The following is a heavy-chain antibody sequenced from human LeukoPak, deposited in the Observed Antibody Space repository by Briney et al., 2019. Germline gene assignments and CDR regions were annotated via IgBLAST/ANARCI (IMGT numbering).Heavy chain of an antibody. D-gene: IGHD2-21*01. J-gene: IGHJ4*02. CDR3: AKKIPGTCPFDY. CDR1: GFTFSSYG. V-gene: IGHV3-30*18. Sequence: GGSLRLSCAASGFTFSSYGMHWVRQAPGKGLEGVAVISYDGGGKFSADSVKGRFTISRDNFKSTLYLQMNSLRAEDTAVYYCAKKIPGTCPFDYWGQGTLVTVSS. CDR2: ISYDGGGK.